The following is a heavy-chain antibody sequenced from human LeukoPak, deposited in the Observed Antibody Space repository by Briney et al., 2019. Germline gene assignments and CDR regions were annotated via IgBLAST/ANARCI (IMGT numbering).Heavy chain of an antibody. CDR3: ASPSRRDMFHDAFDI. CDR2: IYYSGST. Sequence: SETLPLTCTVSGGSISSYYWSWIRQPPGKGLEWIGYIYYSGSTNYNPSLKSRVTISVDTSKNQFSLKLSSVTAADTAVYYCASPSRRDMFHDAFDIWGQGTMVTVSS. V-gene: IGHV4-59*08. J-gene: IGHJ3*02. D-gene: IGHD3-10*02. CDR1: GGSISSYY.